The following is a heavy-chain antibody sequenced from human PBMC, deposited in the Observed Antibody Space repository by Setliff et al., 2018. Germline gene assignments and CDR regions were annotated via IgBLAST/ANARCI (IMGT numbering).Heavy chain of an antibody. D-gene: IGHD3-10*01. CDR3: AKGRGEMDS. J-gene: IGHJ4*02. V-gene: IGHV4-38-2*02. CDR1: GYSISSGYI. CDR2: IGHTGSI. Sequence: SETLSLTCTVSGYSISSGYIWGWIRQPPGKGLEWVGNIGHTGSINYNPSLKSRLTISRDTSKNQFSLKLSSVTAADTAVYYCAKGRGEMDSWGQGILVTVSS.